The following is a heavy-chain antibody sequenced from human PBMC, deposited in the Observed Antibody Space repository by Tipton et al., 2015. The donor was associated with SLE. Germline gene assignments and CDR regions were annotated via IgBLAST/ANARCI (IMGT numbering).Heavy chain of an antibody. CDR2: ISSSSSYI. D-gene: IGHD5-18*01. CDR3: ARDPLIQLCLDY. V-gene: IGHV3-21*01. Sequence: SLRLSCAASGFTFSSYSMNWVRQAPRKGLEWVSSISSSSSYIYYADSVKGRFTISRDNAKNSLYLQMNSLRAEDTAVYYCARDPLIQLCLDYWGQGTLVTVSS. CDR1: GFTFSSYS. J-gene: IGHJ4*02.